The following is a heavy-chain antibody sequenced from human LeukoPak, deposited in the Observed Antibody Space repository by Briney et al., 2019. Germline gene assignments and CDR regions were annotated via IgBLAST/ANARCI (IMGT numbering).Heavy chain of an antibody. CDR2: ISSSSSSTI. CDR1: GFTFSSYS. V-gene: IGHV3-48*04. CDR3: ASASSSWYLYRYFQH. J-gene: IGHJ1*01. Sequence: GGSLRLSCAASGFTFSSYSMNWVRQAPGKGLEWVSYISSSSSSTIYYADSVKGRFTISRDNAKNSLYLQMNSLRAEDTAVYYCASASSSWYLYRYFQHWGQGTLVTVSS. D-gene: IGHD6-13*01.